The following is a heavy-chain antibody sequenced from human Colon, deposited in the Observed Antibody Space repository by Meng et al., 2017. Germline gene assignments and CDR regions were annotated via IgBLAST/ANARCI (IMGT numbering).Heavy chain of an antibody. CDR3: ARAIGYYDSSAVWRDDAFDI. J-gene: IGHJ3*02. CDR2: ISAYNGNT. V-gene: IGHV1-18*01. D-gene: IGHD3-22*01. Sequence: ASVKVSCKASGYTFTSYGISLVRQAPGQGPEWMGWISAYNGNTNYAQKLQGRVTMTTDTSKSTAYMELRSLRSDDTAVYYCARAIGYYDSSAVWRDDAFDIWGQGTMVTVSS. CDR1: GYTFTSYG.